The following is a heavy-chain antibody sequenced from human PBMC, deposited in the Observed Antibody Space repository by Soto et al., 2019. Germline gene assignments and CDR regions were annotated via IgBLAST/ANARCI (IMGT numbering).Heavy chain of an antibody. D-gene: IGHD2-21*02. CDR1: GGSISSGDYY. CDR2: IYYSGST. J-gene: IGHJ5*02. Sequence: QVQLQESGPGLVKPSQTLSLTCTVSGGSISSGDYYWSWIRQPPGKGLEWIGYIYYSGSTYYNPSLKSRVTISVDTSKKQCSLKLSSVTAADTAVYYCARAMVVTQNWFDPWGQGTLVTVSS. V-gene: IGHV4-30-4*01. CDR3: ARAMVVTQNWFDP.